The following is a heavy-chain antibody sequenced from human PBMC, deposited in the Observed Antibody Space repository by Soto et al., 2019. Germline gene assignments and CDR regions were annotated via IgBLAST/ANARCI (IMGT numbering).Heavy chain of an antibody. Sequence: VQLGQSAPEVKRPGASVKVSCKTSGFTFTSYPFSWVRQAPGQGLEWLAWVHPYEGTTKVAHQFRDRLTVTTDTSAATVFMELTRLTSDDTAVYFCAREYYSTTTWIDYWGQGTLVAVSS. J-gene: IGHJ4*02. V-gene: IGHV1-18*04. CDR1: GFTFTSYP. CDR3: AREYYSTTTWIDY. CDR2: VHPYEGTT. D-gene: IGHD2-15*01.